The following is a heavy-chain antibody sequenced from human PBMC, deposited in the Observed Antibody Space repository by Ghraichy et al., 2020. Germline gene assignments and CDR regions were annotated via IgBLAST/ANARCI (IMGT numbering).Heavy chain of an antibody. V-gene: IGHV4-59*01. D-gene: IGHD2-15*01. J-gene: IGHJ4*02. Sequence: SETLSLTCTVSGGSISSYYWSWIRQPPGKGLEWIGYIYYSGSTNYNPSLKSRVTISVDTSKNQFSLKLSSVTAADTAVYYCARVLGYCSGGSCPSYLDYWGQGTLVTVSS. CDR3: ARVLGYCSGGSCPSYLDY. CDR2: IYYSGST. CDR1: GGSISSYY.